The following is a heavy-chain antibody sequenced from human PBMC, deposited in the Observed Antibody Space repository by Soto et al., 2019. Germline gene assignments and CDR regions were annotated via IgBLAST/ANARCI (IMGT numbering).Heavy chain of an antibody. CDR2: INAGKGNT. CDR3: ATSFGSGSRAFDY. V-gene: IGHV1-3*01. D-gene: IGHD3-10*01. Sequence: ASVKVSCKASGYTFTSYGLHWVRQAPGQRLEWMGRINAGKGNTKYSQKFQGRVNITRDTSTSTVYMGLSSLRSEDTAIFYCATSFGSGSRAFDYWGQGALVTVSS. J-gene: IGHJ4*02. CDR1: GYTFTSYG.